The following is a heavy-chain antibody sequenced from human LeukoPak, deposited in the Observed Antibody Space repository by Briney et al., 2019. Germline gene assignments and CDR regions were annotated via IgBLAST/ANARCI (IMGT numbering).Heavy chain of an antibody. V-gene: IGHV3-48*02. CDR2: ISSSSSTM. J-gene: IGHJ4*02. Sequence: GGSLRLSCAASGFTFSSYSMNWVRQAPGKGLEWVSYISSSSSTMYYADSVKGRFTISRDNAKNSLYLQMNSLRDEDTAVYYCARASPEWELPIIFYFDYWGQGTLVTVSS. D-gene: IGHD1-26*01. CDR3: ARASPEWELPIIFYFDY. CDR1: GFTFSSYS.